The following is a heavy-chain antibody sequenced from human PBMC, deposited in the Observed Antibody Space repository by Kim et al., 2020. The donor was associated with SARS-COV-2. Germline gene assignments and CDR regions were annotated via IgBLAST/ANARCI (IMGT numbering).Heavy chain of an antibody. J-gene: IGHJ4*02. D-gene: IGHD5-18*01. CDR3: ARWNEDTAMVIPIYYFDY. V-gene: IGHV4-61*01. CDR1: GGSVSSGSYY. CDR2: IYYSGST. Sequence: SETLSLTCTVSGGSVSSGSYYWSWIRQPPGKGLEWIGYIYYSGSTNYNPSLKSRVTISVDTSKNQFSLKLSSVTAADTAVYYCARWNEDTAMVIPIYYFDYWGQGTLVTVSS.